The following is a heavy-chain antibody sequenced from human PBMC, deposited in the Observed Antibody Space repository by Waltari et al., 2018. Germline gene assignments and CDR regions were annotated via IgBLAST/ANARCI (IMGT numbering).Heavy chain of an antibody. Sequence: QVQLVQSGAEVKKPGASVKVSCKASGYTFTGYYMHWVRQAPGQGLEWMGWINPNSGGTKYAKKFQGMGTMTGDTSISTAYMELGRLRSDDTAVYYCASGSIVVVPAANNWFDPWGQGTLVTVSS. J-gene: IGHJ5*02. CDR3: ASGSIVVVPAANNWFDP. CDR2: INPNSGGT. CDR1: GYTFTGYY. D-gene: IGHD2-2*01. V-gene: IGHV1-2*02.